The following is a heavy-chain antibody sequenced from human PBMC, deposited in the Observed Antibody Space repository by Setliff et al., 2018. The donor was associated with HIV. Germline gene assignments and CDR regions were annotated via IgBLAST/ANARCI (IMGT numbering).Heavy chain of an antibody. CDR3: ARADGLRMDRGVVSDY. J-gene: IGHJ4*02. D-gene: IGHD3-10*01. CDR2: MMPSSGNT. V-gene: IGHV1-8*02. CDR1: GYTFTSYD. Sequence: GASVKVSCKASGYTFTSYDINWVRQATGQGLEWMGWMMPSSGNTGYAQKFQGRLTMTRNTSISTAYMELSGLISEDAAVYYCARADGLRMDRGVVSDYWGQGTLVTVSS.